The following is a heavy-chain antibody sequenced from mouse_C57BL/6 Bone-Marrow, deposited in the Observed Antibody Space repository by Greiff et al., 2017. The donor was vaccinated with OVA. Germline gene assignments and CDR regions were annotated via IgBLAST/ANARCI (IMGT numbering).Heavy chain of an antibody. CDR1: GYAFSSYW. CDR3: ARWWYNWYFDV. CDR2: IYPGDGDT. Sequence: VKLQESGAELVKPGASVKISCKASGYAFSSYWMNWVKQRPGKGLEWIGQIYPGDGDTNYNGKFKGKATLTADKSSSTAYMQLSSLTSEDSAVYFCARWWYNWYFDVWGTGTTVTVSS. V-gene: IGHV1-80*01. D-gene: IGHD1-1*02. J-gene: IGHJ1*03.